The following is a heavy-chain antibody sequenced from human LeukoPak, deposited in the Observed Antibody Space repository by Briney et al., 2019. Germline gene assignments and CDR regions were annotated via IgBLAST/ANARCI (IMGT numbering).Heavy chain of an antibody. CDR2: ISSSSSTI. J-gene: IGHJ4*02. D-gene: IGHD6-13*01. CDR3: AREGLVAAAGTFDY. V-gene: IGHV3-48*01. CDR1: GFTFSSYG. Sequence: GGSLRLSCAASGFTFSSYGMTWVRQAPGKGLEWVSYISSSSSTIYYADSVKGRFTISRDNAKNSLYLQMNSLRAEDTAVYYCAREGLVAAAGTFDYWGQGTLVTVSS.